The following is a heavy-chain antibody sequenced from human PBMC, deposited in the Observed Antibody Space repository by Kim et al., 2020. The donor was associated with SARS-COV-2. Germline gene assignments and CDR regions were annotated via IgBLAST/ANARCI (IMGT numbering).Heavy chain of an antibody. J-gene: IGHJ5*02. D-gene: IGHD3-3*01. Sequence: ASVKVSCKASGYTFTSYAMNWVRQAPGQGLEWMGWINTNTGNPTYAQGFTGRFVFSLDTSVSTAYLQISSLKAEDTAVYYCARDPNYDFWSGYYNQNWFDPWGQGTLVTVSS. CDR3: ARDPNYDFWSGYYNQNWFDP. V-gene: IGHV7-4-1*02. CDR1: GYTFTSYA. CDR2: INTNTGNP.